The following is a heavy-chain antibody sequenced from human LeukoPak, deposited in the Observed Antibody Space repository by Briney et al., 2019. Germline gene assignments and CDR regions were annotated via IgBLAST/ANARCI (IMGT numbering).Heavy chain of an antibody. J-gene: IGHJ4*02. D-gene: IGHD3-22*01. CDR1: GYTFTSYG. CDR2: ISAYNGNT. V-gene: IGHV1-18*01. CDR3: ARSPYYDSSGYSLDYFDY. Sequence: ASVKVSCKASGYTFTSYGISWVRQAPGQGLEWMGWISAYNGNTNYAQKLQGRVTMTTDTSTSTAYKELRSLRSDDTAVYYCARSPYYDSSGYSLDYFDYWGQGTLVTVSS.